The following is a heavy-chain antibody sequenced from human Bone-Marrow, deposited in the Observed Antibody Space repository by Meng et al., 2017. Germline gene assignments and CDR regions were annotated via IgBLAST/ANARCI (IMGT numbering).Heavy chain of an antibody. J-gene: IGHJ5*02. V-gene: IGHV4-59*01. CDR3: ARETLANYYDSSGYLQNWFNP. Sequence: SETLSLTCTVSGGSISSYYWSWIRQPPGKGLEWIGYIYYSGSTNYNPSLKSRVTISVDTSKNQFSLKLSSVTAADTAVYYCARETLANYYDSSGYLQNWFNPWARGPL. CDR1: GGSISSYY. D-gene: IGHD3-22*01. CDR2: IYYSGST.